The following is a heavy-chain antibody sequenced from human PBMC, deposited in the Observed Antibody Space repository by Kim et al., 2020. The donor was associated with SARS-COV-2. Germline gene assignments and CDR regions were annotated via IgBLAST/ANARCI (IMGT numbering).Heavy chain of an antibody. J-gene: IGHJ4*02. V-gene: IGHV1-8*01. CDR2: T. CDR3: ARVGSVVAGTC. D-gene: IGHD6-19*01. Sequence: TGYAQKFQGRVTMTRNTSISTAYMELSSLRSEDTAAYYCARVGSVVAGTCWGQGTLVTVSS.